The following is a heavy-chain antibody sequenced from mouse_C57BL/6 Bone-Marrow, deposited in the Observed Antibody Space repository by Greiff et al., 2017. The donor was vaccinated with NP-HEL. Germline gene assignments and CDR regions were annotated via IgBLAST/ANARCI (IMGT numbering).Heavy chain of an antibody. CDR2: IYPSDSET. D-gene: IGHD2-3*01. J-gene: IGHJ3*01. Sequence: VQLQQPGAELVRPGSSVKLSCKASGYTFTSYWMDWVKQRPGQGLEWIGNIYPSDSETHYNQKFKDKATLTVDKSSSTAYMQLSSLTSEDSAVYYCARRLIYDGYPGFAYWGQGTLVTVSA. CDR1: GYTFTSYW. CDR3: ARRLIYDGYPGFAY. V-gene: IGHV1-61*01.